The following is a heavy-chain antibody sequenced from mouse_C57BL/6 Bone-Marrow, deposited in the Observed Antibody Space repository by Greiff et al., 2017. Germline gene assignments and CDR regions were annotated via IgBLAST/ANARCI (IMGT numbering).Heavy chain of an antibody. CDR2: IYPGDGDT. Sequence: VKLMQSGPELVKPGASVKISCKASGYAFSSSWMNWVKQRPGKGLEWIGRIYPGDGDTNYNGKFKGKATLTADKSSSTAYMQLSSLTSEDSAVYYCVRLLRDYWGQGTTLTVSS. V-gene: IGHV1-82*01. CDR3: VRLLRDY. CDR1: GYAFSSSW. J-gene: IGHJ2*01. D-gene: IGHD1-1*01.